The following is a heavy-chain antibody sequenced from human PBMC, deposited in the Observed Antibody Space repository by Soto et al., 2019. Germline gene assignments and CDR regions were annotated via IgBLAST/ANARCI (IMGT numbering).Heavy chain of an antibody. V-gene: IGHV4-34*01. CDR2: INHSGST. D-gene: IGHD5-18*01. CDR3: ARERHPYSYIPSRRYETPEGSMEFDP. Sequence: SETLSLTCAVYGGSFSGYYWSWIRQPPGKGLEWIGEINHSGSTNYNPSLKSRVPISVDTSKNQFSLKLSSVTAADTAVYYCARERHPYSYIPSRRYETPEGSMEFDPWGQGTLVTVSS. J-gene: IGHJ5*02. CDR1: GGSFSGYY.